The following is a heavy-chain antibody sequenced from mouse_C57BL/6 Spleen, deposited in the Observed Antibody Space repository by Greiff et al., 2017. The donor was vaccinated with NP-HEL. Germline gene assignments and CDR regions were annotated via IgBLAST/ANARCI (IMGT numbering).Heavy chain of an antibody. CDR1: GYTFTTYP. CDR3: ARSSRQGGFAY. Sequence: VKLVESGAELVKPGASVKMSCKASGYTFTTYPIEWMKQNHGKSLEWIGNFHPYNDDTKYNEKFKGKATLTVEKSSSTVYLELSRLTSDDSAVYCCARSSRQGGFAYWGQGTLVTVSA. D-gene: IGHD3-2*01. V-gene: IGHV1-47*01. J-gene: IGHJ3*01. CDR2: FHPYNDDT.